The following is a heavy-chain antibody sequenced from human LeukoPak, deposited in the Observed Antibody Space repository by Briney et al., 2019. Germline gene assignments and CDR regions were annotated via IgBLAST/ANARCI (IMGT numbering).Heavy chain of an antibody. J-gene: IGHJ4*02. Sequence: GGSLRLSCAASGFTFSSYGMHWVRQAPGKGLEWVAVIWYDGSNKYYADSVKGRFTISRDNSKNTLYLQMNSLRAEDTAVYYCARDACGGDCYRISYYFDYWGQGTLVTVSS. CDR3: ARDACGGDCYRISYYFDY. D-gene: IGHD2-21*02. CDR2: IWYDGSNK. CDR1: GFTFSSYG. V-gene: IGHV3-33*01.